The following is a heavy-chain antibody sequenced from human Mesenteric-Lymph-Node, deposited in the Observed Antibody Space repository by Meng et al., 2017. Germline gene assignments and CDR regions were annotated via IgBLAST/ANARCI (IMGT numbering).Heavy chain of an antibody. CDR3: ARLRDYFDS. V-gene: IGHV3-30*04. Sequence: VDWAEPGVGVVQHGRPLRLSCVASGFKFNSYAFHWVRQAPGKGLEWVALISYDGTNKYYADSVKGRFTISRDDSKNTLYLQMNSLRPEDTAVFYCARLRDYFDSWGQGTLVTVSS. CDR1: GFKFNSYA. CDR2: ISYDGTNK. J-gene: IGHJ4*02.